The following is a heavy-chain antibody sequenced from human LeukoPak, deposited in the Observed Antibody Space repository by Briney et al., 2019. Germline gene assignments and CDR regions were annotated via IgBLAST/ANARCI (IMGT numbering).Heavy chain of an antibody. V-gene: IGHV4-59*01. CDR3: ARSTQYCSSTSCYSRRPYYYGMDV. D-gene: IGHD2-2*01. Sequence: ASETLSLTCTVSGGSISSYYWSWIRQPPGKGLEWIGYIYYSGSTNYNPSLKSRVTISVDTSKNQFSLKLSSVTAADTAVYYCARSTQYCSSTSCYSRRPYYYGMDVWGQGTTVTVSS. CDR1: GGSISSYY. CDR2: IYYSGST. J-gene: IGHJ6*02.